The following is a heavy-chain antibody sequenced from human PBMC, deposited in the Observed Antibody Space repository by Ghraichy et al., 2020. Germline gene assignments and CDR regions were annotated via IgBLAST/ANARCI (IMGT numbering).Heavy chain of an antibody. CDR2: IKQDGSEK. CDR3: ARDKRIAVAGYTYSWFDP. V-gene: IGHV3-7*01. CDR1: GFTFSSYW. D-gene: IGHD6-19*01. Sequence: GGSLRLSCAASGFTFSSYWMSWVRQAPGKGLEWVANIKQDGSEKYYVDSVKGRFTISRDNAKNSLYLQMNSLRAEDTAVYYCARDKRIAVAGYTYSWFDPWGQGTLVTVSS. J-gene: IGHJ5*02.